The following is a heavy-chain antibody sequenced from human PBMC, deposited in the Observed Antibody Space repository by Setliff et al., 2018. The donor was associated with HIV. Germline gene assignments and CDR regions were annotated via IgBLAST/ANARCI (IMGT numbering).Heavy chain of an antibody. J-gene: IGHJ4*02. V-gene: IGHV4-61*02. CDR3: AKEYFY. Sequence: PSGTLSLTCTVSGGSFSSGSYYWSWIRQPAGKGPEWIGLIYPNGITNYNPSLKSRVTISKDTSNNQISLNLGSVTAADTAIYYCAKEYFYWGQGTLVTVSS. CDR1: GGSFSSGSYY. CDR2: IYPNGIT. D-gene: IGHD3-9*01.